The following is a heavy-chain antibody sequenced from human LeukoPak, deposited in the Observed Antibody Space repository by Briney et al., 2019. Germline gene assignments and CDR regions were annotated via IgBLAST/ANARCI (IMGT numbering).Heavy chain of an antibody. J-gene: IGHJ3*02. V-gene: IGHV3-21*01. Sequence: GESLKISCAASGFTFSTFSMNWVRQAPGKGLEWVATITSSSSYIYYADSVKGRFTISRDNAKNSLYLQMSSLRAEDTAVYYCARDLEEFDAFDIWGQGTMVTVSS. CDR1: GFTFSTFS. CDR2: ITSSSSYI. CDR3: ARDLEEFDAFDI. D-gene: IGHD3-3*01.